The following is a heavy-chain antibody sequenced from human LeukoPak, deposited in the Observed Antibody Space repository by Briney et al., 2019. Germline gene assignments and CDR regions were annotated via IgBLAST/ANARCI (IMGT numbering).Heavy chain of an antibody. Sequence: PSETLSLTCTVSGGSISSYYWSWIRQPAGQGLEWIGRIYTSGSTNYNPSLKGRVTMSVDTSKNQFSLKLSSVTAADTAVYYCARGEQEHWYFDLWGRGTLVTVSS. V-gene: IGHV4-4*07. D-gene: IGHD1-1*01. CDR1: GGSISSYY. CDR3: ARGEQEHWYFDL. CDR2: IYTSGST. J-gene: IGHJ2*01.